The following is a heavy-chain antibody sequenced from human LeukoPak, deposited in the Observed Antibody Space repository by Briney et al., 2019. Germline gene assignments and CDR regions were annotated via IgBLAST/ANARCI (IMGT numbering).Heavy chain of an antibody. D-gene: IGHD3-3*01. V-gene: IGHV4-34*01. Sequence: SETLSLTCAVYGGPFSHYYWTWIRQPPGKGLEWIGEINHRGSTDYNPSLRSRVTISVDTSKNQFSLKLTSVTAADTAVYYCALDFWRGSLITNFWGQGTPVTVSS. J-gene: IGHJ4*02. CDR3: ALDFWRGSLITNF. CDR2: INHRGST. CDR1: GGPFSHYY.